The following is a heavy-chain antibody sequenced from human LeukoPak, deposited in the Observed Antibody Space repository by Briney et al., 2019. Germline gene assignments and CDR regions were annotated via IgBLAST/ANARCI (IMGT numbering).Heavy chain of an antibody. J-gene: IGHJ4*02. V-gene: IGHV3-48*01. D-gene: IGHD2-15*01. CDR1: GFTFSSYG. Sequence: PGGSLRLSCAASGFTFSSYGMNWVRQAPGKGLEWVSYISGGSGRICYADSVRGRFTSSRDNAKSSLCLQMNWMRVEDTAVYYCVRDNPRCCGVVPANIDDYWGQGTLATVSS. CDR3: VRDNPRCCGVVPANIDDY. CDR2: ISGGSGRI.